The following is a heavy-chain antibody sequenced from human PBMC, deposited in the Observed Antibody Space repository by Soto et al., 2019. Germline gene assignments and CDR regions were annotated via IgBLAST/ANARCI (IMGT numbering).Heavy chain of an antibody. CDR1: AGTFVTYA. Sequence: QVQLVQSGAEVKKPGSSVKVSCKASAGTFVTYAITWVRQAPGQGLELMGTITPMFGTTYNAQKFNGRVTLTADESTSTAVNELRGPRYQDTAGYSCARVALSGSLLGGVDSWGQGTLVTVSS. J-gene: IGHJ4*02. CDR3: ARVALSGSLLGGVDS. D-gene: IGHD1-26*01. V-gene: IGHV1-69*18. CDR2: ITPMFGTT.